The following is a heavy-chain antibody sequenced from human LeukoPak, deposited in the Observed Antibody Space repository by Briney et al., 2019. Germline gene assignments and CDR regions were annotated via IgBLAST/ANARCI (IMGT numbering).Heavy chain of an antibody. J-gene: IGHJ6*02. V-gene: IGHV3-30*04. CDR1: GFTFSSYA. Sequence: GGSLRLSCAASGFTFSSYAMHWVRQAPGKGLEWVAVISYDGSNKYYADSVKGRFTISRDNSKNTLYLQMNSLRAEDTAVYYCARARLYFSLPDVGMDVWGQGTTVTVSS. CDR3: ARARLYFSLPDVGMDV. CDR2: ISYDGSNK. D-gene: IGHD6-25*01.